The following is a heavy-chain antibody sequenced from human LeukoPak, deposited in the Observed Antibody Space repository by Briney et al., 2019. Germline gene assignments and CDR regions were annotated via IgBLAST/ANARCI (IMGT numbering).Heavy chain of an antibody. D-gene: IGHD3-10*01. V-gene: IGHV3-23*01. CDR2: LTDSGDAT. Sequence: GGSLRLSCAVSGFTFSHYAMSWVRQAPGTGLEWVGSLTDSGDATYYADSVKGRLTISRDNSKDTLYLQMNTLRAEDTAVYYCANDYRSGSFHDFWGQGTLVTVSS. CDR1: GFTFSHYA. J-gene: IGHJ4*02. CDR3: ANDYRSGSFHDF.